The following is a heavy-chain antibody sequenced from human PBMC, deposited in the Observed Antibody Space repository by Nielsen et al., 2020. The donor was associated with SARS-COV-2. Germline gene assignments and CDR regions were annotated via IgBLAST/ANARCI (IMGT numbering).Heavy chain of an antibody. V-gene: IGHV3-23*01. CDR3: AKLLSRDGYNLGWYFDL. Sequence: GVLKISCAASGFTFSSYAMSWVRQAPGKGLEWVSAITGSGGSTYYADSVKGRFTISRDNSKNTLYLQMNSLRAEDTAVYYCAKLLSRDGYNLGWYFDLWGRGTLVTVSS. CDR2: ITGSGGST. D-gene: IGHD5-24*01. CDR1: GFTFSSYA. J-gene: IGHJ2*01.